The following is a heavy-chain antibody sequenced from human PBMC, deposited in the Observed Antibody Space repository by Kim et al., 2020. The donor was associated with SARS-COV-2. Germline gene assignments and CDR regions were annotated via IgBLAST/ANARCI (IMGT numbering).Heavy chain of an antibody. J-gene: IGHJ4*02. CDR3: ARGGAHYVEVDY. Sequence: SETLSLTCTVSGGSISSYYWSWIRQPPGKGLEWIGYIYYSGSTNYNPSLKSRVTISVDTSKNQFSLKLSSVTAADTAVYYCARGGAHYVEVDYWGQGTLVTVSS. D-gene: IGHD3-10*02. V-gene: IGHV4-59*01. CDR1: GGSISSYY. CDR2: IYYSGST.